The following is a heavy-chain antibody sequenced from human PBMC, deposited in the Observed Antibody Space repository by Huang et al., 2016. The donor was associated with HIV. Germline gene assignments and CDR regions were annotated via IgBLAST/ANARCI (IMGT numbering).Heavy chain of an antibody. CDR1: GDSVSSHY. CDR2: VYDRGTT. CDR3: VRDQGRLAVGGIDNWFDP. V-gene: IGHV4-59*02. J-gene: IGHJ5*02. D-gene: IGHD6-19*01. Sequence: QVRLQESGPGLVKPSETLSLSCTVSGDSVSSHYWGWIRHPPGKGLEWIWTVYDRGTTKYNPRLKSRITISVDTSKNGFSLNITSVSAADTAMYFCVRDQGRLAVGGIDNWFDPWGQVALVTVSS.